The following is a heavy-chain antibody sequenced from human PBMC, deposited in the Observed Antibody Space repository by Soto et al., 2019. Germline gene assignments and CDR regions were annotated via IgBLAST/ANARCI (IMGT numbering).Heavy chain of an antibody. D-gene: IGHD3-3*01. J-gene: IGHJ6*02. CDR2: ISYDGSNE. CDR1: GFTFSSYG. V-gene: IGHV3-30*03. Sequence: GGSLRLSCAVSGFTFSSYGMHWVRQAPGKGLEWVAHISYDGSNEHYVDSVKGRFTISRDNSKNTLYLQMNSLRAEDTAVYYCGTSFWSGYSYGMDIWGQGTTVTVSS. CDR3: GTSFWSGYSYGMDI.